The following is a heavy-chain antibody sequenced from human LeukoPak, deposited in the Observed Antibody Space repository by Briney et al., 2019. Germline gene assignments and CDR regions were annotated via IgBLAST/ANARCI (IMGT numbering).Heavy chain of an antibody. J-gene: IGHJ3*02. CDR1: RGSIGNYY. CDR3: ARGSGSFDAFDI. CDR2: VSDSGST. V-gene: IGHV4-59*01. Sequence: SETLSLTCSVSRGSIGNYYWTWIRQPQGKGLEWIGCVSDSGSTNYSPSLKSRVTISVDASKNRFSLRLSSVTAADTAVYYCARGSGSFDAFDIWGQGTMVTVSS. D-gene: IGHD1-26*01.